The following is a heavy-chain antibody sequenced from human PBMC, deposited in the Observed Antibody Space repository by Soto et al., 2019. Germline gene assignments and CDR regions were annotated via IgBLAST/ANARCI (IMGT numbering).Heavy chain of an antibody. CDR2: ISAYNGNT. CDR3: AGLGKGLHRSSSEFDY. V-gene: IGHV1-18*01. Sequence: QVQLVQSGAEVKKPGASVKVSCKASGYTFTSYGISWVRQAPGQGLEWTGWISAYNGNTNYEQKLQGRVTMTTDTSTSTADMELRSLSSDATAVYYCAGLGKGLHRSSSEFDYWGQGTLVTVS. CDR1: GYTFTSYG. J-gene: IGHJ4*02. D-gene: IGHD6-6*01.